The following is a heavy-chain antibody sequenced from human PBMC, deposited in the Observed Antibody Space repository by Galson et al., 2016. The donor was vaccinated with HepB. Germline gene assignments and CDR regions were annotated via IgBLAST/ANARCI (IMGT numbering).Heavy chain of an antibody. CDR3: APSLSLRGVTFFDS. D-gene: IGHD3-10*01. V-gene: IGHV4-59*08. Sequence: SETLSPTCTVSGVSIAAYYWTWVRQPPGKGLEWIGLISYSGSTNRSPSLMSLVTISLETSTLQFSLRLTSVPASDTAVYYWAPSLSLRGVTFFDSWGQGTLVTVSS. CDR2: ISYSGST. CDR1: GVSIAAYY. J-gene: IGHJ4*02.